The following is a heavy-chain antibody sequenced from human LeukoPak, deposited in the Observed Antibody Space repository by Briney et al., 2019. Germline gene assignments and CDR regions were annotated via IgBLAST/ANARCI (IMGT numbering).Heavy chain of an antibody. D-gene: IGHD3-16*01. Sequence: SETLSLTCTVSGGSVSSSSYCWAWIRQPPGKGLEWIGSIYYSGLTNYSPSLKSRVTISLDTSKNQFSLNINFVTAADTAVYYCARDVPGGRNDYWGQGTLVTVSS. CDR3: ARDVPGGRNDY. V-gene: IGHV4-39*07. CDR1: GGSVSSSSYC. J-gene: IGHJ4*02. CDR2: IYYSGLT.